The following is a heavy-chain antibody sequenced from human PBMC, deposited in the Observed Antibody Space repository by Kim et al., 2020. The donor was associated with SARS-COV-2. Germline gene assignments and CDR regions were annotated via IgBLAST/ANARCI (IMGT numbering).Heavy chain of an antibody. V-gene: IGHV4-59*08. Sequence: SETLSLTCTVSGGSISSYYWSWIRQPPGKGLEWIGYIYYSGSTNYNPSLKSRVTISVDTSKNQFSLKLSSVTAADTAVYYCARLNITPSHPTRYYYYGMDVWGQGTTVTVSS. D-gene: IGHD3-3*01. J-gene: IGHJ6*02. CDR3: ARLNITPSHPTRYYYYGMDV. CDR2: IYYSGST. CDR1: GGSISSYY.